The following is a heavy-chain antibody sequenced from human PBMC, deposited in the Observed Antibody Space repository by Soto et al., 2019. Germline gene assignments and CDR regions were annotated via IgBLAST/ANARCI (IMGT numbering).Heavy chain of an antibody. Sequence: EVQLVESGGGLVQPGGSLRLSCAASGFTFSSYSMNWVRQAPGKGLEWVSYISSSSSTIYYADSVKGRFTISRDNAKNSLYLQMNSLRDEDTVVYYCAREHSSSGLNWFDPWGQGTLVTVSS. V-gene: IGHV3-48*02. CDR3: AREHSSSGLNWFDP. D-gene: IGHD6-6*01. J-gene: IGHJ5*02. CDR1: GFTFSSYS. CDR2: ISSSSSTI.